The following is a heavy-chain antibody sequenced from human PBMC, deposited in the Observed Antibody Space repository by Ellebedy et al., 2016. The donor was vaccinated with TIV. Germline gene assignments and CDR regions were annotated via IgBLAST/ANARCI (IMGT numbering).Heavy chain of an antibody. J-gene: IGHJ6*02. CDR1: GGSISTYY. V-gene: IGHV4-59*08. CDR2: IYYSGYT. Sequence: MPSETLSLTCTVPGGSISTYYWSWIRQPPGQGLEWLGYIYYSGYTEYNPSLTSRVTVSLDTSKDQFSLRLSSVTAADTAVYYCARGPLRYIEWVYYYHGMDVWGQGTTVTVSS. CDR3: ARGPLRYIEWVYYYHGMDV. D-gene: IGHD3-9*01.